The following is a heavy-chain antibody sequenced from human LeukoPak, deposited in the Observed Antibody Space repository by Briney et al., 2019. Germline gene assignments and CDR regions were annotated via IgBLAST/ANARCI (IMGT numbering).Heavy chain of an antibody. CDR1: GFTFSSYA. Sequence: GGSLRLSCAASGFTFSSYAMSWVRQAPGKGLEWVSAISVSGGSTDYADSVKGRFTVSRDDSDNTLYLQMNSLRAEDTAIYYCAKGGWLDLWGQGTLVTVSS. V-gene: IGHV3-23*01. J-gene: IGHJ5*02. CDR3: AKGGWLDL. CDR2: ISVSGGST.